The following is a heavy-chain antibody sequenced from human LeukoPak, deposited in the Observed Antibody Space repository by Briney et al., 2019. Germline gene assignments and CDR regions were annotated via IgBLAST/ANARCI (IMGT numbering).Heavy chain of an antibody. Sequence: ASVKVSCKTSGYTFTDYYMHWVRQAPGQGLEWMGWIIPNSGGTKYAQKFQGRVTMTRDTSISTAYMELSRLKSDDTAVYCCARDLGYMDVWGKGTTVTISS. CDR2: IIPNSGGT. J-gene: IGHJ6*03. CDR1: GYTFTDYY. CDR3: ARDLGYMDV. D-gene: IGHD3-16*01. V-gene: IGHV1-2*02.